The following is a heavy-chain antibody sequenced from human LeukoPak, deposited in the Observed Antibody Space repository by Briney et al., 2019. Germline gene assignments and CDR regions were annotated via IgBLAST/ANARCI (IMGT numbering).Heavy chain of an antibody. J-gene: IGHJ4*02. CDR2: IYYSGST. V-gene: IGHV4-59*01. CDR1: GGSISSYY. D-gene: IGHD3-10*01. Sequence: MPSETLSLTCTVPGGSISSYYWSWIRQPPGKGLEWIGYIYYSGSTNYNPSLKSRVTISVDTSKNQFSLKLSSVTAADTAVYYCAREFRSYYDYWGQGTLVTVSS. CDR3: AREFRSYYDY.